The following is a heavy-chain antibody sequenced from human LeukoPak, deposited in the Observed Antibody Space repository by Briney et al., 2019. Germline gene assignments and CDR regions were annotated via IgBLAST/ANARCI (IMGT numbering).Heavy chain of an antibody. CDR3: AAWVFGTSRQKYYYYYYMDV. CDR2: IIPIFGTA. Sequence: GASVKVSCKASGGTFSSYAISWVRQAPGQGLEWMGGIIPIFGTANYAQKFQGRVTITADESTSTAYMELSSLRSEDTAVYYCAAWVFGTSRQKYYYYYYMDVWGKGTTVTISS. J-gene: IGHJ6*03. V-gene: IGHV1-69*13. CDR1: GGTFSSYA. D-gene: IGHD2-2*01.